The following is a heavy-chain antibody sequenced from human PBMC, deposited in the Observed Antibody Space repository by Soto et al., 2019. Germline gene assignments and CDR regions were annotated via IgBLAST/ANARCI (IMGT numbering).Heavy chain of an antibody. Sequence: ASVKVSCKASGYTFTSYGISWVRQAPGQGLEWMGWISAYNGNTNYAQKLQGRVTMTTDTSTSTAYMELRSLRSDDTAVYYCARGIIAARTYYYYYMGVWGKGTTVTVSS. J-gene: IGHJ6*03. V-gene: IGHV1-18*01. D-gene: IGHD6-6*01. CDR1: GYTFTSYG. CDR3: ARGIIAARTYYYYYMGV. CDR2: ISAYNGNT.